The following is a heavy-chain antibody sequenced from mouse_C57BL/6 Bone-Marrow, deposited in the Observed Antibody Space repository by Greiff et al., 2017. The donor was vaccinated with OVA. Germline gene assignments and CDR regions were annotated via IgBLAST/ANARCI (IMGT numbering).Heavy chain of an antibody. CDR3: ARHVYYYYFDY. CDR2: ISGGGGNT. D-gene: IGHD1-1*01. CDR1: GFTFSSYT. Sequence: EVKLVESGGGLVKPGGSLKLSCAASGFTFSSYTMSWVRQTPEKRLEWVATISGGGGNTYYPDSVKDRFTISRDNAKNTLYLQMSSLRSEDTALYYCARHVYYYYFDYWGQGTTLTVSS. V-gene: IGHV5-9*01. J-gene: IGHJ2*01.